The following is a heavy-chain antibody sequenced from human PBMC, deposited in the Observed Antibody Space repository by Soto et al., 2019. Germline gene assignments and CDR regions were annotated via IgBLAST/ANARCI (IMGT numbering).Heavy chain of an antibody. J-gene: IGHJ4*02. CDR1: GFTFSSYA. D-gene: IGHD3-22*01. CDR3: ATAKWDYYDTSGQPAYYFDS. Sequence: GSLRLSCAASGFTFSSYAMSWVRQAPGKGLEWVSAISGSGGGAYYADSVKGRFTISRDNSKNTLYLQMNSLRAEDTAVYYCATAKWDYYDTSGQPAYYFDSWGQGTLVTVSS. CDR2: ISGSGGGA. V-gene: IGHV3-23*01.